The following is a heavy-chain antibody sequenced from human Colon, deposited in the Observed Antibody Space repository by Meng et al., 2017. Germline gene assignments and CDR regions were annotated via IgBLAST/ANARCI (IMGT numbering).Heavy chain of an antibody. J-gene: IGHJ3*02. D-gene: IGHD3-3*01. Sequence: SETLSLTCAVYGGSFSGYYWSWIRQPPGKGLEWIGEINHSGSTNYNPSLKSRVTISVDTSKNQFPLKLSSVTAADTAVYYCARVPYDFWSGYYRAFDIWGQGTMVTVSS. CDR3: ARVPYDFWSGYYRAFDI. CDR1: GGSFSGYY. CDR2: INHSGST. V-gene: IGHV4-34*01.